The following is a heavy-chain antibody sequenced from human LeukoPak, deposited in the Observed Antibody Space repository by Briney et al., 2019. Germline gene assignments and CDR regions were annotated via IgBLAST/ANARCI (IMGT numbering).Heavy chain of an antibody. CDR2: IYHSGST. CDR1: GGSISSSNW. Sequence: PSGTLALTCAVSGGSISSSNWWSWVRQSPGKGLEWIGEIYHSGSTNYNPSLKSRVTISIDTSKSHFFLKLSSVTAADTAVYSCARGGTARDIAAIVPDYWGQGTLVTVSS. D-gene: IGHD6-13*01. J-gene: IGHJ4*02. CDR3: ARGGTARDIAAIVPDY. V-gene: IGHV4-4*02.